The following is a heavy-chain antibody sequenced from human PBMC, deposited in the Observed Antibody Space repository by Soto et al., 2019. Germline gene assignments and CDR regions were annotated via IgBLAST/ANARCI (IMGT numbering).Heavy chain of an antibody. CDR2: FDLGGAAK. V-gene: IGHV3-23*01. CDR3: AKICRYGGNYKDLYY. J-gene: IGHJ4*02. Sequence: PGGALRLSCAASGFTSSGYAITRGRQAPGKGWEWASAFDLGGAAKYYADSERGCLTIYRNNSKNTVNIQMNSLRAEETAVFYCAKICRYGGNYKDLYYWGRGALVPVSS. D-gene: IGHD5-12*01. CDR1: GFTSSGYA.